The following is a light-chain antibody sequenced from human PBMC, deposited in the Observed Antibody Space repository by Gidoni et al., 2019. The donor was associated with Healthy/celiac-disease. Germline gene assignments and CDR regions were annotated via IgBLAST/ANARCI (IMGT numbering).Light chain of an antibody. CDR1: QSISSY. CDR3: QQSYSTPL. CDR2: AAY. J-gene: IGKJ4*01. Sequence: DIQMTQSPSSLSASVGDRVTITCRASQSISSYLNWYQQKPGKAPKLLIYAAYSFQSGVPSRFSGSGSGTDFTLTISSLQPEEFATYYCQQSYSTPLFGGGTKVEIK. V-gene: IGKV1-39*01.